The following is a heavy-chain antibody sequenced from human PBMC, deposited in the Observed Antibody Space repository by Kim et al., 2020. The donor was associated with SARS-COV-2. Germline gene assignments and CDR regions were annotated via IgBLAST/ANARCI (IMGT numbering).Heavy chain of an antibody. D-gene: IGHD6-19*01. CDR3: ARARQGGWFFDY. Sequence: SQTLSLTCAISGDSVSPTSPASHSLRHSPSSGLEWLGSTYYRSKWNNDYAGSVKSRITINPDTSKNQFSLQLNSMTPEDTAVYYCARARQGGWFFDYWGQGALVTVS. CDR2: TYYRSKWNN. CDR1: GDSVSPTSPA. J-gene: IGHJ4*02. V-gene: IGHV6-1*01.